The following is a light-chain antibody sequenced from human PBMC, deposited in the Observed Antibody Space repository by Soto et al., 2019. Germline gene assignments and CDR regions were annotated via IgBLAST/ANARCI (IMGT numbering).Light chain of an antibody. V-gene: IGKV3-20*01. CDR1: QRVSSSY. CDR3: HQYGNSPQT. J-gene: IGKJ1*01. Sequence: MVLTQTSGTLSLSPGETATLPCSASQRVSSSYVAWYQQKPGQAPSLLIYGASSRATGIPDRFSGSGSGTVFTLTINILEPDDFAVYSCHQYGNSPQTFGQGTKV. CDR2: GAS.